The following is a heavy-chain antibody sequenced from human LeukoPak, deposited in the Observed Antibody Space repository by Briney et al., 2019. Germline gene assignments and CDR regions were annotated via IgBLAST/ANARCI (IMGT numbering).Heavy chain of an antibody. V-gene: IGHV1-18*01. CDR2: ISASNGNT. CDR3: ARGRRDGYKWPNFDY. CDR1: GYILISYG. D-gene: IGHD5-24*01. J-gene: IGHJ4*02. Sequence: ASVKVSCKASGYILISYGITWVRQAPGQGLEWMGWISASNGNTKYAQKLQGRVTMTTDTSANTAYMELRSLRSDDTAVYYCARGRRDGYKWPNFDYWGQGTLVTVSS.